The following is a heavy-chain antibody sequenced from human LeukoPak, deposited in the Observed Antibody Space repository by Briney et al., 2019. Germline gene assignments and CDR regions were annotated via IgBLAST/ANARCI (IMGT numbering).Heavy chain of an antibody. Sequence: GGPLRFSCAASGLTFNFYLLTWVRKLPGKGLEWVANIKGDGSDINYGDSVRGRFTISRDNAKSSLFLHMNSLRAEDTAVYYCARDVAARYNGHNSEGIWGYYFDHWGLGTLVTVSS. CDR1: GLTFNFYL. J-gene: IGHJ4*01. V-gene: IGHV3-7*01. D-gene: IGHD5-24*01. CDR3: ARDVAARYNGHNSEGIWGYYFDH. CDR2: IKGDGSDI.